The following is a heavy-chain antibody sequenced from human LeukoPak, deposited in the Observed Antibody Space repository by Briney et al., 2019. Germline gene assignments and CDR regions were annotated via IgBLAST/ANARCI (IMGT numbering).Heavy chain of an antibody. V-gene: IGHV4-31*03. CDR1: GDSISNGVKY. CDR2: IYHSGRS. Sequence: KPSETLSLTCTVSGDSISNGVKYWSWIRQHPGRGLEWIGYIYHSGRSYYNPSLKSRITMSVDTSKNQFSLNLSSVTAADTAVYYCARDLPGDRWGQGTLVTVSS. CDR3: ARDLPGDR. J-gene: IGHJ4*02. D-gene: IGHD7-27*01.